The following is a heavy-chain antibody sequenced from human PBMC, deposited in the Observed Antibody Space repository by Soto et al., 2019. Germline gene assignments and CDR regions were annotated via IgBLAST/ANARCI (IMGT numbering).Heavy chain of an antibody. J-gene: IGHJ4*02. Sequence: PGGSLRLSCAASGFTVSSNYMSWVRQAPGKGLEWVSVIYSGGSTYYADSVKGRFTISRDNSKNTLYLQMNSLRAEDTAVYYCGRELWFGELSPAFDYWGQGTLVTVSS. CDR1: GFTVSSNY. V-gene: IGHV3-53*01. CDR2: IYSGGST. CDR3: GRELWFGELSPAFDY. D-gene: IGHD3-10*01.